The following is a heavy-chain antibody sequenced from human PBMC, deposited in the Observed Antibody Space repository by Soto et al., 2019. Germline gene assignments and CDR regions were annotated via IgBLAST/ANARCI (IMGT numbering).Heavy chain of an antibody. CDR1: GYTFTSTG. Sequence: QVHLVQSGAEVKQPGASVKVSCKASGYTFTSTGITWVRQAPGQGFEWMGWISGYNGDTIYAQKLQGRVTMTTDTPTTPAYRELRSLTSADTALYYCAVPPYGDLQPRYWGQGTLVTVPS. CDR3: AVPPYGDLQPRY. D-gene: IGHD4-17*01. CDR2: ISGYNGDT. V-gene: IGHV1-18*01. J-gene: IGHJ4*02.